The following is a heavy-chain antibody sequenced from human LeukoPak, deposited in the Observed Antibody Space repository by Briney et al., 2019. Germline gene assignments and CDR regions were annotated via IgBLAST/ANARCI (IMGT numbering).Heavy chain of an antibody. CDR1: GGSISSSSYY. Sequence: PSETLSLTCTVSGGSISSSSYYWGWIRQPPGKGLEWIGSIYYSGSTYYNPSLKSRVTISVDTSKNQFSLKLSSVTAADTAVYYCARPAAGGEYQLLWSFDYWGQGTLVTVSS. CDR3: ARPAAGGEYQLLWSFDY. D-gene: IGHD2-2*01. CDR2: IYYSGST. V-gene: IGHV4-39*01. J-gene: IGHJ4*02.